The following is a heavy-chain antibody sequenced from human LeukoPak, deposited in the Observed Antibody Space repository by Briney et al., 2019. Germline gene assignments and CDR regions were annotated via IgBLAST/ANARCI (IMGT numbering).Heavy chain of an antibody. CDR3: ARDRDYDSSEGDAFDI. CDR1: GFTFSSYG. CDR2: IWYDGSNK. Sequence: PGGSLRLSCAASGFTFSSYGMHWVRQAPGKGLEWVAVIWYDGSNKYYADSVKGRFTISRDNSKNTLYLQMNSLRAEDTAVYYCARDRDYDSSEGDAFDIWGQGTMVTVSS. V-gene: IGHV3-33*01. D-gene: IGHD3-22*01. J-gene: IGHJ3*02.